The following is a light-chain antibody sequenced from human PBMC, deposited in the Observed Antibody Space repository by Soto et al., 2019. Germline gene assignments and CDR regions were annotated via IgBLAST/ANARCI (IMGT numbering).Light chain of an antibody. CDR3: QDYGTPGT. V-gene: IGKV3-20*01. CDR2: GVS. J-gene: IGKJ1*01. Sequence: VLAQSPGTLSLSPGERATLSCRTSQSVTTGYFAWYQQKPGQAPRLLIYGVSSRATGIPDRFSGSGSGTDFTLTISRLQPEDFAMYFCQDYGTPGTFGQGTMVEIK. CDR1: QSVTTGY.